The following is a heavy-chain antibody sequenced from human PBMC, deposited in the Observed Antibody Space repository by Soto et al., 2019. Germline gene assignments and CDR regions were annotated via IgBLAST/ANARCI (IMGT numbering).Heavy chain of an antibody. CDR2: IDDSGAST. J-gene: IGHJ5*02. V-gene: IGHV3-23*01. Sequence: GGSLRLSCEASGFTFINYAMSWVRQAPGKGLEWVSGIDDSGASTYYADSMKGRFSISRDNSKNTLYLQMHGLRVEDTDVYYCAKDVYRSATMPCSDTWGKGTLVTVSS. CDR3: AKDVYRSATMPCSDT. D-gene: IGHD2-2*01. CDR1: GFTFINYA.